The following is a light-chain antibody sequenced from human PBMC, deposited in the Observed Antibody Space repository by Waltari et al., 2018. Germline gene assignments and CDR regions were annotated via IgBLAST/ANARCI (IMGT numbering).Light chain of an antibody. V-gene: IGLV4-69*01. CDR1: SGHSSYA. J-gene: IGLJ2*01. Sequence: QLVVTQSPSASASLGASINLTCTLSSGHSSYAVAWHQQHSQKGPRFLMKLNFDGTHDKGDGVPSRSSGSNSGAERYLTISSLQSEDEADYYCQTWGTAAHVVFGGGTKLTVL. CDR3: QTWGTAAHVV. CDR2: LNFDGTH.